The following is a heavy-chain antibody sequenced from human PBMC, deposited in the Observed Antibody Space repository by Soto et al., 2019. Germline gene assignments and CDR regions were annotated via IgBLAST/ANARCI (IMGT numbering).Heavy chain of an antibody. V-gene: IGHV1-2*04. Sequence: QVQLVQSGAEVKKPGASVKVSCKASGYTFTGYYMHWVRQAPGQGLEWMGWINPNSGGTNYAQKFQGWDTMTRDTSISTAYMELSRLRSDDTAVYYCARDSSAYPNYYYGMDVWGQGTTVTVSS. D-gene: IGHD3-22*01. CDR1: GYTFTGYY. CDR3: ARDSSAYPNYYYGMDV. J-gene: IGHJ6*02. CDR2: INPNSGGT.